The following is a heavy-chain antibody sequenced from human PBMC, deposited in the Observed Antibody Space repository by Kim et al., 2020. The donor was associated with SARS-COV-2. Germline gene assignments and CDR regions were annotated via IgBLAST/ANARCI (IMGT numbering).Heavy chain of an antibody. V-gene: IGHV4-34*01. Sequence: RVTISVDTSKNQFSLKLSSVTAADTAVYYCARAPLRLGYCSGGSCRTFDPWGQGTLVTVSS. CDR3: ARAPLRLGYCSGGSCRTFDP. D-gene: IGHD2-15*01. J-gene: IGHJ5*02.